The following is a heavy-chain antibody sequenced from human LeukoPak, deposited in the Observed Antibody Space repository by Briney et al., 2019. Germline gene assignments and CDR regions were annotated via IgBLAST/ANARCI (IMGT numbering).Heavy chain of an antibody. CDR1: GYSISNGYF. CDR3: ARVEHCGGDRYPPYYYYYMDV. Sequence: SETLSLTCTVYGYSISNGYFWGWIRQPPGKGLEWIGNIYRTGTTFYNPSLKSRVTISVDTSNNQSSLKLSTVTAADTAVYYCARVEHCGGDRYPPYYYYYMDVWGKGTTVTVSS. J-gene: IGHJ6*03. CDR2: IYRTGTT. D-gene: IGHD2-21*02. V-gene: IGHV4-38-2*02.